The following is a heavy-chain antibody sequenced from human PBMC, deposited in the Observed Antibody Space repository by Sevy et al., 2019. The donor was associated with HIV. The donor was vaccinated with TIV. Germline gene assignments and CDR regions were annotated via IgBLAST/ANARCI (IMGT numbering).Heavy chain of an antibody. Sequence: GGSLRLSCAASGFTFSNAWMNWVRQAPGKGLEWVGRIKSKTDDGTTDYAAPGKGKFTISRDDSKNTLYLQMNSLKTEDTAVYYCNTDGGGYNYGYSFDYWGQGTLVTVSS. J-gene: IGHJ4*02. CDR1: GFTFSNAW. V-gene: IGHV3-15*07. CDR3: NTDGGGYNYGYSFDY. D-gene: IGHD5-18*01. CDR2: IKSKTDDGTT.